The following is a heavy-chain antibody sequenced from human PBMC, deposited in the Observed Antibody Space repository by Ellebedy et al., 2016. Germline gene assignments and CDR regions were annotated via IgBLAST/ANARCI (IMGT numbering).Heavy chain of an antibody. CDR2: IYYSGST. J-gene: IGHJ6*02. V-gene: IGHV4-59*08. CDR3: ARYQRIIAAAGKAYGMDV. Sequence: SETLSLTCTVSGGSISSYYWSWIRQPPGKGLEWIGYIYYSGSTTYNPSLKSRVTISVDTSKNQFSLKLSSVTAADTAVYYCARYQRIIAAAGKAYGMDVWGQGTTVTVSS. D-gene: IGHD6-13*01. CDR1: GGSISSYY.